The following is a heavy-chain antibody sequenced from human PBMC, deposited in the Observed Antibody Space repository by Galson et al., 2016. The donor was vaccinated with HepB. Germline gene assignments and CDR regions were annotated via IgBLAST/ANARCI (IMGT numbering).Heavy chain of an antibody. CDR1: GFTFSSYW. Sequence: SLRLSCEASGFTFSSYWMHWVRQDAGRGLVWVSSITPDGSRTAYADSVRGRFTISRDNAKNTLDLQMDSLRAEDTAVYYCARDNTGRFDYWGQGALVTVSS. D-gene: IGHD2-8*02. CDR2: ITPDGSRT. CDR3: ARDNTGRFDY. V-gene: IGHV3-74*01. J-gene: IGHJ4*02.